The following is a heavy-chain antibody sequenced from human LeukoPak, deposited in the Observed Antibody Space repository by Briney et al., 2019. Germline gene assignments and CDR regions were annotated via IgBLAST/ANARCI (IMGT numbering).Heavy chain of an antibody. V-gene: IGHV3-74*01. D-gene: IGHD6-19*01. CDR2: INSDGSST. J-gene: IGHJ4*02. CDR1: GFTFSSYW. Sequence: GGSLRLSCAASGFTFSSYWMHWVRQAPGKGLVWVSRINSDGSSTSYADSVKGRFTISRDNAKNTLYLQMNSLRAEDTAVYYCVRVAVGEYHFDHWGQGTLVTVSS. CDR3: VRVAVGEYHFDH.